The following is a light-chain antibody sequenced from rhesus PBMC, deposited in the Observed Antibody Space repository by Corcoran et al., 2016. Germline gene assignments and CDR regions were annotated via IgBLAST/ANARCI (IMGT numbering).Light chain of an antibody. Sequence: QAALTQPRSVSGSPGQSVTISCTGTSSDIGGYKYVSWYQQPPDTAPKLMIYEDSKRPSGASDRFSGSKSGNTASLPISGLHAEDEADYYRYSYASSTTYIFGSGTRLSVL. CDR2: EDS. CDR3: YSYASSTTYI. V-gene: IGLV2-32*02. CDR1: SSDIGGYKY. J-gene: IGLJ1*01.